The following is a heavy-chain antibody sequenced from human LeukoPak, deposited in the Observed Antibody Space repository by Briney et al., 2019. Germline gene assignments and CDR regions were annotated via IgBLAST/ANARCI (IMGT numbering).Heavy chain of an antibody. V-gene: IGHV1-69*13. D-gene: IGHD3-10*01. CDR1: GGTFSSYA. J-gene: IGHJ4*02. Sequence: ASVKVSCKASGGTFSSYAISWVRQAPGQGLEWMGAIIPIFGTANYAQKFQGRVTITADESTSTAYMELSSLRSEDTAVYYCARGKPYGSEFLYFDYWGQGTLVTVCS. CDR2: IIPIFGTA. CDR3: ARGKPYGSEFLYFDY.